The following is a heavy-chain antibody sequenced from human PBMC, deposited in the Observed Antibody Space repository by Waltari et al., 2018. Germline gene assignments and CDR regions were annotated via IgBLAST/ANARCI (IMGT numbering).Heavy chain of an antibody. Sequence: EVQLFESGGGLVQPGGSLRLSCAASGFTFSNSALGWGRQGPEKGLGWLSGVSGRGSQTFYADSVGGRFTVSRDNSKNTLFLQMNSLRAEDTAVYYCAKEFLSSYHGTAGFDVWGQGTSITVSS. CDR3: AKEFLSSYHGTAGFDV. J-gene: IGHJ3*01. V-gene: IGHV3-23*01. CDR2: VSGRGSQT. CDR1: GFTFSNSA. D-gene: IGHD3-10*01.